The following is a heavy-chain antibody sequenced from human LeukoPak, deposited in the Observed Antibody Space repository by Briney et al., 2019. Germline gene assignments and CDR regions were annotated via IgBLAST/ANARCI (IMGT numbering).Heavy chain of an antibody. Sequence: GGSLRLSCAASGFTFSSYSMNWVRQAAGKGLEWVSYITGSSSTINYADSVKGRFTISRDKAKNSLYLRMNSLRAEDTAVYYCAKPIYGDYVLSDYWGQGTLVTVSS. CDR2: ITGSSSTI. CDR3: AKPIYGDYVLSDY. V-gene: IGHV3-48*01. D-gene: IGHD4-17*01. J-gene: IGHJ4*02. CDR1: GFTFSSYS.